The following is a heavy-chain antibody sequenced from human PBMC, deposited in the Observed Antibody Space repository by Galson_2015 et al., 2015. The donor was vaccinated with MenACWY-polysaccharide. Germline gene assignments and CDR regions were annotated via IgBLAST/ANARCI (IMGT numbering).Heavy chain of an antibody. V-gene: IGHV3-49*03. CDR3: TLYGNPRYYYYGTDV. Sequence: SLRLSCAASGFTFGDYAVSWFRQAPGKGLEWVGFIRNKAYGGTTEYAASVKGRFTFSRDDSKSIAYLQVNSLKTEDTAVYYCTLYGNPRYYYYGTDVWGQGTTVTVSS. J-gene: IGHJ6*02. CDR2: IRNKAYGGTT. D-gene: IGHD4-11*01. CDR1: GFTFGDYA.